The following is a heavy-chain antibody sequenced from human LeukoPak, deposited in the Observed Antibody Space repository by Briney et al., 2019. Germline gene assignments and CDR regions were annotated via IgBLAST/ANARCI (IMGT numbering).Heavy chain of an antibody. J-gene: IGHJ4*02. CDR2: IYHSGST. Sequence: PSQTPSLTCAVSGYSISSGYYWGWIRQPPGKGLEWIGSIYHSGSTYYNPSLKSRVAISVDTSKNQFSLKLSSVTAADTAVYYCARRLTMVRGVDYWGQGTLVTVSS. CDR3: ARRLTMVRGVDY. CDR1: GYSISSGYY. V-gene: IGHV4-38-2*01. D-gene: IGHD3-10*01.